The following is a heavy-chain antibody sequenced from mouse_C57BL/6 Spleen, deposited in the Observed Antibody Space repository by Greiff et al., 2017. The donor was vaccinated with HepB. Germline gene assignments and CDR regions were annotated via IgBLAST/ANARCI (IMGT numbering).Heavy chain of an antibody. J-gene: IGHJ3*01. CDR1: GYTFTSYW. D-gene: IGHD1-1*01. CDR3: ARRETSNGSSYSAWFAY. CDR2: IHPNSGST. Sequence: VQLQQPGAELVKPGASVKLSCKASGYTFTSYWMHWVKQRPGQGLEWIGMIHPNSGSTNYNEQFKSKATLTVDKSSSTAYMQISSLTSEDSAVYYGARRETSNGSSYSAWFAYWGQGTLVTVSA. V-gene: IGHV1-64*01.